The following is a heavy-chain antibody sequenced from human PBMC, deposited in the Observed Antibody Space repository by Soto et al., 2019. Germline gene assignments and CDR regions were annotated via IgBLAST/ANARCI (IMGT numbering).Heavy chain of an antibody. J-gene: IGHJ6*03. CDR1: GLTFSDYY. Sequence: GGSLRLSCAASGLTFSDYYMSWIRQAPGKGLEWVSYISSSGSTIYYADSVKGRFTISRDNAKNSLYLQMNSLRAEDTAVYYCARDYGDYYYYYMDVWGKETTVTVSS. CDR2: ISSSGSTI. CDR3: ARDYGDYYYYYMDV. D-gene: IGHD4-17*01. V-gene: IGHV3-11*01.